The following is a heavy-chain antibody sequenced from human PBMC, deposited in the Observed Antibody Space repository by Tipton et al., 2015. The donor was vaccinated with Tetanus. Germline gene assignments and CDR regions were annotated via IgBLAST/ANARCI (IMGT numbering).Heavy chain of an antibody. CDR1: GTSVGSFY. V-gene: IGHV4-59*02. Sequence: LRLSCSVSGTSVGSFYWSWIRQSPGKAPEWIGYSYYVGSPNHNPSLKGRVSISRDTSTNQVSLKLTSVTAADTAVYYCARGNGYSGYHHYFDYWGQGILVTVSS. CDR2: SYYVGSP. CDR3: ARGNGYSGYHHYFDY. J-gene: IGHJ4*02. D-gene: IGHD5-12*01.